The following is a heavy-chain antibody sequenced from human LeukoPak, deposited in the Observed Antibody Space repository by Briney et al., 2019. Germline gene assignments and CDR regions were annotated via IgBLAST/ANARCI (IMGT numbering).Heavy chain of an antibody. CDR3: ARSDWFDP. Sequence: TGGSLRLSCAASGFTFSGQWMHWVRQAPGKGLVWVSRIKSGGSSTYYADSVKGRFTISRDNAKNTLYLQMNSLRAEDTAVYYCARSDWFDPWGQGTLVTVSS. V-gene: IGHV3-74*01. CDR1: GFTFSGQW. CDR2: IKSGGSST. J-gene: IGHJ5*02.